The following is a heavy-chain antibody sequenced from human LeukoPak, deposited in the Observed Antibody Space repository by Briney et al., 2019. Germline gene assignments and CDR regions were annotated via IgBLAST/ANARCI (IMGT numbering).Heavy chain of an antibody. J-gene: IGHJ3*02. CDR3: ARQAYGSHFDAFDI. Sequence: GESLKISCKASGYRFTTDYIGWVRQLPGKGLEGMGIIYPDDSETNYSPSFQGHVSISVDKSITTAYLQWISLNASDTAIYYCARQAYGSHFDAFDIWGQGTMITVSS. V-gene: IGHV5-51*01. D-gene: IGHD3-22*01. CDR1: GYRFTTDY. CDR2: IYPDDSET.